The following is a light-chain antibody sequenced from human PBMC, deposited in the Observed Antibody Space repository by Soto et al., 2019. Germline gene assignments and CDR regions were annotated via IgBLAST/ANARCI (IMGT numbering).Light chain of an antibody. J-gene: IGKJ1*01. CDR1: QSVSSTF. CDR2: GVS. V-gene: IGKV3-20*01. CDR3: GQFVSAPPRT. Sequence: EIVLTQSPGTLSSSPGERATLSCRASQSVSSTFLAWYQQKPGQAPRLLIFGVSNRATGIPDRFSGSGSGTDFTLTISSLEPEDFAVYYCGQFVSAPPRTFGQGTKVEIK.